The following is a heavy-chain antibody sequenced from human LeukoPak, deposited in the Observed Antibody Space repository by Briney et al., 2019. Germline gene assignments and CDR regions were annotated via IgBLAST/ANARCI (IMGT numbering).Heavy chain of an antibody. CDR2: INPNSGGT. CDR1: GYTFTGYY. D-gene: IGHD2-15*01. Sequence: ASVKVSCKASGYTFTGYYMHWVRQAPGQGLEWMGWINPNSGGTNYAQKFQGRVTMTRDTSISTAYMELSRLRSDDTAVYYCARDPSVVVVAARFDYWGQGTLVTVSS. V-gene: IGHV1-2*02. J-gene: IGHJ4*02. CDR3: ARDPSVVVVAARFDY.